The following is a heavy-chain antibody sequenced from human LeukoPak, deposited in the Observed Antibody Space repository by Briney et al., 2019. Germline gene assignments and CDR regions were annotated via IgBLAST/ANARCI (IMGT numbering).Heavy chain of an antibody. J-gene: IGHJ4*02. CDR2: ISWNSGNI. V-gene: IGHV3-9*01. CDR1: GFTFGDYA. Sequence: GGSLRLSCAASGFTFGDYAMHWVRQAPGKGLEWVSGISWNSGNIGYADSVTGRFTISRDNAKNSLSLQMNSLRIEDTALYYCANLHGDYRDYWGQGTLVTVSS. D-gene: IGHD4-17*01. CDR3: ANLHGDYRDY.